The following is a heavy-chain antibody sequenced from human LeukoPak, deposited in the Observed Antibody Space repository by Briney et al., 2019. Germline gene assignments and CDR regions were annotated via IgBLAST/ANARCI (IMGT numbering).Heavy chain of an antibody. V-gene: IGHV3-21*01. CDR1: GFTFSSYS. J-gene: IGHJ3*02. CDR2: ISSSSSYI. CDR3: ARDGAYYDSSGYDAFDI. Sequence: GGSLRLSCAASGFTFSSYSMNWVRQAPGKGLEWVSSISSSSSYIYYADSVKGRFTISRDSAKNSLYLQMNSLRAEDTAVYYCARDGAYYDSSGYDAFDIWGQGTMVTVSS. D-gene: IGHD3-22*01.